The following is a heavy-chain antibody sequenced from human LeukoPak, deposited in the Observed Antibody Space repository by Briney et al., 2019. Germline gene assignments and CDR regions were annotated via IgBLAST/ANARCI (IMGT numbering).Heavy chain of an antibody. V-gene: IGHV3-30*18. Sequence: GGSLRLSCAASGFTFSSYGMHWLRQAPDKGLEWVAVISYDGSNKYYADSVKGRFTISRDNSKNTLYLQMSSLRAEDTAVYYCAKGGPLPFDPWGQGTLVTVSS. CDR3: AKGGPLPFDP. J-gene: IGHJ5*02. CDR1: GFTFSSYG. D-gene: IGHD3-10*01. CDR2: ISYDGSNK.